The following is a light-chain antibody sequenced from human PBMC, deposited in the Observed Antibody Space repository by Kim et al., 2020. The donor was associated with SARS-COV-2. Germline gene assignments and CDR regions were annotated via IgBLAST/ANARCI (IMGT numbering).Light chain of an antibody. CDR3: QAWDSSPVV. CDR2: QDS. V-gene: IGLV3-1*01. J-gene: IGLJ2*01. CDR1: KLGDKY. Sequence: VSPGQTASITCSGDKLGDKYACWYQQKPGQSPVLVIYQDSKRPSGIPERFSGSNSGNTATLTISGTQAMDEADYYCQAWDSSPVVFGGGTKLTV.